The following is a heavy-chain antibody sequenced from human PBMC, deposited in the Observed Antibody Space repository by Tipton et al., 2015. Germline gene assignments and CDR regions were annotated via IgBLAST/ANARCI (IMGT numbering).Heavy chain of an antibody. Sequence: TLSLTCTVSGGSVTSGSYYWSWIRQPPGKELEWIGYIQYSGSTNYNPSLKSRVTMSRDTSKNQFSLRLSSVTAADTAVYYCARSLFPETAGLENWFDPWGQGTLVTVSS. CDR2: IQYSGST. D-gene: IGHD6-13*01. V-gene: IGHV4-61*01. J-gene: IGHJ5*02. CDR1: GGSVTSGSYY. CDR3: ARSLFPETAGLENWFDP.